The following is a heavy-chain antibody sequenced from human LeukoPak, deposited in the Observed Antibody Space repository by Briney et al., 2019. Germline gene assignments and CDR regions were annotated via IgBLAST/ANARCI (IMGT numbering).Heavy chain of an antibody. D-gene: IGHD4-23*01. CDR1: GGSISSSGHY. J-gene: IGHJ3*02. CDR2: IYSNGNT. Sequence: SETLSLTCSVSGGSISSSGHYWGWIRQSPEKGLDWIGSIYSNGNTYYNPSVKSRVTISVDTSKNQFSLKLSSVTAADTAVYYCARLGSPQGYGGNKAFDIWGHGTMVTVSS. V-gene: IGHV4-39*07. CDR3: ARLGSPQGYGGNKAFDI.